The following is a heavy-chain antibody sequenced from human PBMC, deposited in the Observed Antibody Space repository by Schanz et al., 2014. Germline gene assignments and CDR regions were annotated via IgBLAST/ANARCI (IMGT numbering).Heavy chain of an antibody. V-gene: IGHV3-48*01. J-gene: IGHJ6*03. CDR3: ARDHQWLARYYMDV. CDR1: GFTFSTYW. Sequence: EVQLVESGGGLVQPGGSLRLSCAASGFTFSTYWMHWVRQAPGKGLEWVSVISGSGVTIYYADSVKGRFTISRDNSKNTLYLQMNSLRAEDTAVYYCARDHQWLARYYMDVWGKGTTVTVSS. D-gene: IGHD6-19*01. CDR2: ISGSGVTI.